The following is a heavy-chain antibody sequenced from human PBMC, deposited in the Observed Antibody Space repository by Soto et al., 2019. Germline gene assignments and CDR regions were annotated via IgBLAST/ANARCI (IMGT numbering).Heavy chain of an antibody. J-gene: IGHJ4*02. Sequence: GGSLRLSCTGSGFSFGDYAMIWFRQAPGKGLEWVGFIRSKTYGGTTEYAASVKGRFTISRDDSKSIAYLQMNSLKTEDTAVYYCAKDRPIYYDSSGYYSFGYWGQGTLVTVS. CDR1: GFSFGDYA. D-gene: IGHD3-22*01. CDR3: AKDRPIYYDSSGYYSFGY. V-gene: IGHV3-49*03. CDR2: IRSKTYGGTT.